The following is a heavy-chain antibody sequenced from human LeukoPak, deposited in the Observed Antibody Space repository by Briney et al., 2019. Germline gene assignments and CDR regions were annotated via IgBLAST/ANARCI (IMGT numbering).Heavy chain of an antibody. CDR1: GDSVSSYNAA. CDR3: ARDLEEYCSGGSCSLFDY. Sequence: PSQTLSLTCAIFGDSVSSYNAAWNWIRQSPSRGLEWLGRTYYRSKWYNDYAVSVKSRITINADTAKNQFSLQLNSVTPEDTAVYYCARDLEEYCSGGSCSLFDYWGQGTLVTVSS. CDR2: TYYRSKWYN. V-gene: IGHV6-1*01. D-gene: IGHD2-15*01. J-gene: IGHJ4*02.